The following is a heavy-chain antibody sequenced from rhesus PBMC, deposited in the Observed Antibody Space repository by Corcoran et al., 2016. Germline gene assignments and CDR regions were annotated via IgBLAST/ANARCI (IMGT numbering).Heavy chain of an antibody. CDR3: ARGSEYEDDYWLLGLDY. V-gene: IGHV4-165*01. J-gene: IGHJ4*01. D-gene: IGHD3-9*01. CDR2: ISGSSGST. CDR1: GGSFSVDS. Sequence: QVQLQESGPGLVKPSETLSLTCAVSGGSFSVDSWGWTRQPPGGGRGWIGYISGSSGSTHYNPSLKSRVTISTDTSKNQFSLKLSSVTAADTAVYYCARGSEYEDDYWLLGLDYWGQGVLVTVSS.